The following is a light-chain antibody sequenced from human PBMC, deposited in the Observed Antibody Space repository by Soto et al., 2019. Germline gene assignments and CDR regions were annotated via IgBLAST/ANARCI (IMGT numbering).Light chain of an antibody. J-gene: IGKJ4*01. V-gene: IGKV1-5*01. CDR3: QQYNNWPALT. CDR1: QSIGRF. Sequence: DIQLCQSPATLSAYIGARVTLTCLASQSIGRFLAWYQHQPGKAPKLLIYDASTLESGVPSRFSGSGSGTDFTLTISCLQSEDFATYYCQQYNNWPALTFGGGTKVDIK. CDR2: DAS.